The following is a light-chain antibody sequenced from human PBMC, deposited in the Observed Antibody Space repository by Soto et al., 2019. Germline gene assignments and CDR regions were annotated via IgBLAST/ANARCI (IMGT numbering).Light chain of an antibody. V-gene: IGKV3-20*01. Sequence: ESVLTQSPGTLSLSPGERATLSCRASQSVDNRYFAWYHQKPGQAPRLLIYGISNRATGIPDRFSGSGSGTDFTLTISRLEPEDFVVYYCQQYSTLPHTFGQGTKMEVK. CDR3: QQYSTLPHT. CDR1: QSVDNRY. J-gene: IGKJ2*01. CDR2: GIS.